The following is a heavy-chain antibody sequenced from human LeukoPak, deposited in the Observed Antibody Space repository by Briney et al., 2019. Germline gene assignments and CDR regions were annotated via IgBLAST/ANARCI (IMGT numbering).Heavy chain of an antibody. D-gene: IGHD7-27*01. V-gene: IGHV3-23*01. CDR3: ARELVSLGTGYFDL. CDR2: ITGSSTWT. Sequence: GGSLRLSCEASGFTFGTYGMTWVRQAPGKGLEWVSGITGSSTWTYYADSVRGRFAISRDNSKNTLHLQMNNLTADDTAIYYCARELVSLGTGYFDLWGRGTLVTVSS. J-gene: IGHJ2*01. CDR1: GFTFGTYG.